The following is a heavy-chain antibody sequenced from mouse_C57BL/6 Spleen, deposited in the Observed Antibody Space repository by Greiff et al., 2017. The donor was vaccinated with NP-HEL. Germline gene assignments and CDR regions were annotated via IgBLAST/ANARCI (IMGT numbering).Heavy chain of an antibody. D-gene: IGHD1-1*01. J-gene: IGHJ4*01. CDR1: GFTFTDYY. V-gene: IGHV7-3*01. Sequence: EVMLVESGGGLVQPGGSLSLSCAASGFTFTDYYMSWVRQTPGKALEWLGFIRHKANGYTTENSASVKGRFTISRANSQSILYLQMSALRAEDSATSYCARDDYGSHYEAMDDWGQGTSVTVSS. CDR3: ARDDYGSHYEAMDD. CDR2: IRHKANGYTT.